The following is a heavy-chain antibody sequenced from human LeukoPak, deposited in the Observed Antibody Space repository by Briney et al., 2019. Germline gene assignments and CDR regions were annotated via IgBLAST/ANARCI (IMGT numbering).Heavy chain of an antibody. CDR1: GGSCSAYY. V-gene: IGHV4-31*11. CDR3: ARELLTGNFDY. J-gene: IGHJ4*02. CDR2: IYYSGST. D-gene: IGHD7-27*01. Sequence: SETLSLTCAVYGGSCSAYYWNWIRQHPGKGLELIGYIYYSGSTYYNPSLKSRVTISVDTSKNQFSLKLSSVTAADTAVYYCARELLTGNFDYWGQGTLVTVSS.